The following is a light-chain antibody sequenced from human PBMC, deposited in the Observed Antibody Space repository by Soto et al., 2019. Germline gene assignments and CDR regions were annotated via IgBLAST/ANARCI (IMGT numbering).Light chain of an antibody. CDR2: DNN. CDR3: GTWDTSLSAVV. J-gene: IGLJ2*01. Sequence: QSVLTQPPSVSAAPGQKVTISCSGSSSNIGKNYVSWYQRLPGTAPKLLIYDNNERSSGIPDRFSGSKSGTSATLGIAGLQTGDEADYYCGTWDTSLSAVVFGGGTKVTVL. CDR1: SSNIGKNY. V-gene: IGLV1-51*01.